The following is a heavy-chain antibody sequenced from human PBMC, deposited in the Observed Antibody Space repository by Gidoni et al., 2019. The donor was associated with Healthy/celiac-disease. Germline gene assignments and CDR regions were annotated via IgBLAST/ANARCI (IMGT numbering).Heavy chain of an antibody. Sequence: EVQLVQSGAEVKKPGESLKISCKGSGYRFTSSWIGWVRQMPGKGLEWMWIIYPGDSDTRYSPSFQGQVTISADKSISTAYLQWSSLKASDTAMYYCARAPHIVVVTAPFGAFDIWGQGTMVTVSS. CDR2: IYPGDSDT. CDR1: GYRFTSSW. J-gene: IGHJ3*02. D-gene: IGHD2-21*02. V-gene: IGHV5-51*03. CDR3: ARAPHIVVVTAPFGAFDI.